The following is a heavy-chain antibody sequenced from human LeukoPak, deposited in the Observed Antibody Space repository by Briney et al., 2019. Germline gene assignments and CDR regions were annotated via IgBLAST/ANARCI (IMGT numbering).Heavy chain of an antibody. Sequence: PGGSLRLSCAASGFTVSNNYMSWVRQAPGKGLEWVSVIYSGGSTYYADSVKGRFTIPRDKSKNTLYLQMNSLRAEDTAVYYCARVPNHDFWSGHLDYWGQGTLVTVSS. J-gene: IGHJ4*02. CDR3: ARVPNHDFWSGHLDY. V-gene: IGHV3-66*02. CDR1: GFTVSNNY. D-gene: IGHD3-3*01. CDR2: IYSGGST.